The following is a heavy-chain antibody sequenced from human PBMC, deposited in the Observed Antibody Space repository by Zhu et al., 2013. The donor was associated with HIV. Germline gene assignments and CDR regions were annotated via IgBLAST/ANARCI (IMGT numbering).Heavy chain of an antibody. V-gene: IGHV1-2*04. CDR3: VRGYYGSGTYYGRDY. D-gene: IGHD3-10*01. J-gene: IGHJ4*02. Sequence: QVQLVQSGAEVKKPGASVKVSCKASGYNFNAYHIHWIRQAPGQGLEWMGWINPKNGVTNYARKFQGFITMTRDTSMKTVYMEMIRLTFEDTATFYCVRGYYGSGTYYGRDYWGQGTLITVSA. CDR1: GYNFNAYH. CDR2: INPKNGVT.